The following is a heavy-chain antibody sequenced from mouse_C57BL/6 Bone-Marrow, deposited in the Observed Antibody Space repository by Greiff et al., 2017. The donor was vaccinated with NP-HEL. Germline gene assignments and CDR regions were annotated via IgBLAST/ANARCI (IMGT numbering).Heavy chain of an antibody. CDR2: IDPSDSYT. Sequence: VQLQQPGAELVRPGTSVKLSCKASGYTFTSYWLHWVKQRPGPGLEWIGVIDPSDSYTISNQKFKGKATLTVDTSSSTAYMQLSSLASEDSAVDYCARELCSLYWYVDVWGTGTTVTVSS. D-gene: IGHD6-1*01. J-gene: IGHJ1*03. CDR1: GYTFTSYW. CDR3: ARELCSLYWYVDV. V-gene: IGHV1-59*01.